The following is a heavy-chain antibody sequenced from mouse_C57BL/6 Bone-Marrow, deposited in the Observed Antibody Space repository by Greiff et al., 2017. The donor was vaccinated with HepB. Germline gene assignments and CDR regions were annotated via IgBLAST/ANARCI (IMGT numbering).Heavy chain of an antibody. Sequence: QVQLQQPGAELVMPGASVKLSCKASGYTFTSYWMHWVKQRPGQGLEWIGEIDPSDSYTNYNRKFKGKSTLTVDKSSSTAYMQLSSLTSEDSAVYYCARSWLLNWYFDVWGTGTTVTVSS. D-gene: IGHD2-3*01. CDR3: ARSWLLNWYFDV. V-gene: IGHV1-69*01. CDR1: GYTFTSYW. CDR2: IDPSDSYT. J-gene: IGHJ1*03.